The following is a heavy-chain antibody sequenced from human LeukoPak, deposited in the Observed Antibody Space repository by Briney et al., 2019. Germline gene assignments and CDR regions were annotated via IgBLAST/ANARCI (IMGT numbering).Heavy chain of an antibody. J-gene: IGHJ6*03. CDR1: GYTFNNYD. V-gene: IGHV1-8*01. D-gene: IGHD3-22*01. CDR2: MNPHSGNT. CDR3: ARDQGHDSSGYYYYYYYMDV. Sequence: GASVKVSCKASGYTFNNYDINWVRQPTGQGLEWMGWMNPHSGNTGFAQKFQGGVTLTRNTSISTAYMELSSLRSEDTAVYYCARDQGHDSSGYYYYYYYMDVWGKGTTVTVSS.